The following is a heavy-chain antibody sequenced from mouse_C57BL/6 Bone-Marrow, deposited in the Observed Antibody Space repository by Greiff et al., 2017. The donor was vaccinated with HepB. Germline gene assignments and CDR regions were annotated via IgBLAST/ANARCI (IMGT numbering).Heavy chain of an antibody. D-gene: IGHD2-14*01. CDR1: GFTFSSYA. Sequence: EVQGVESGGGLVKPGGSLKLSCAASGFTFSSYAMSWVRQTPEKRLEWVATISDGGSYTYYPDNVKGRFTISRDNAKNNLYLQMSHLKSEDTAMYYCARDRYDEEDFDYWGQGTTLTVSS. CDR2: ISDGGSYT. CDR3: ARDRYDEEDFDY. J-gene: IGHJ2*01. V-gene: IGHV5-4*01.